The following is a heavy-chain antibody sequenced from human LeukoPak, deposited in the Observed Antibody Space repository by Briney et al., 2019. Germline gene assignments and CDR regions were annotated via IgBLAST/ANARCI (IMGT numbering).Heavy chain of an antibody. CDR2: ISSSGRTI. D-gene: IGHD3-9*01. Sequence: GESLTLSCAASGFTFSSYEMNWVRQAPGKGLEWVSYISSSGRTIYYADSVKGRLTISRDNAKNALYLQINSLRVEDTAVYYCARGRYYDIVTGYYRHPAPFDYWGQGTLVTVSS. V-gene: IGHV3-48*03. J-gene: IGHJ4*02. CDR1: GFTFSSYE. CDR3: ARGRYYDIVTGYYRHPAPFDY.